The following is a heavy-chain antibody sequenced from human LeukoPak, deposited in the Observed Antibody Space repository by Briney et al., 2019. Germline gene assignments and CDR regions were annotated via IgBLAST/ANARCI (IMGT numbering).Heavy chain of an antibody. D-gene: IGHD2/OR15-2a*01. Sequence: GGSLRLSCAASGSTFSSYAMSWVRQAPGKGLEWVSAISGSGGSTYYADSVKGRFTISRDNSKNTLYLQMNSLRAEDTAVYYCTRSPEGNSPSVDWGEGTLVTVSS. CDR1: GSTFSSYA. CDR2: ISGSGGST. V-gene: IGHV3-23*01. J-gene: IGHJ4*02. CDR3: TRSPEGNSPSVD.